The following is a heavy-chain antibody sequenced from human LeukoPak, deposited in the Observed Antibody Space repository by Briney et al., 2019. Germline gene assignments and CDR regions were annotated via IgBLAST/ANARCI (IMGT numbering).Heavy chain of an antibody. V-gene: IGHV4-4*02. CDR1: GGSISSSNW. Sequence: PSETLSLTCAVSGGSISSSNWWSWVRQPPGKGLEWIGETYHSGSTNYNPSLESRVTISVDKSKNQFSLKLSSVTAADTAVYYCARLGGSRLFDYWGQGTLVTVSS. J-gene: IGHJ4*02. D-gene: IGHD2-15*01. CDR3: ARLGGSRLFDY. CDR2: TYHSGST.